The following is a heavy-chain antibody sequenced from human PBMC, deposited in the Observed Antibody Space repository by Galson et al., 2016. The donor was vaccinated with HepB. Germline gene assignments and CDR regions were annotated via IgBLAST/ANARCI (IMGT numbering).Heavy chain of an antibody. CDR1: GDSIISTSYY. Sequence: LSLTCTVSGDSIISTSYYWGVIRQPPGKGLEWIATIHHTGSTYYSPFLKSRLTISVDTSKNRFSLRLNTVTATDTAIYFCARQSIQWGYADYWDRGTLVTVSS. D-gene: IGHD3-16*01. J-gene: IGHJ4*02. CDR2: IHHTGST. CDR3: ARQSIQWGYADY. V-gene: IGHV4-39*01.